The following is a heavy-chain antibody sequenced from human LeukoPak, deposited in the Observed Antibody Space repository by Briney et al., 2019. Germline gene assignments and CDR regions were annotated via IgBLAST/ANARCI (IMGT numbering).Heavy chain of an antibody. Sequence: KPSETLSLTCTVSGGSISTSSYYWGWIRQPPGKGLEWIGSIYYSGSTYYNPSLKSRVTISVDTSKNQFSLKLSSVTAADTAVYYCATKTQDVWGSYSPALGDAFDIWGQGTMVTVSS. CDR1: GGSISTSSYY. CDR3: ATKTQDVWGSYSPALGDAFDI. J-gene: IGHJ3*02. CDR2: IYYSGST. D-gene: IGHD3-16*01. V-gene: IGHV4-39*07.